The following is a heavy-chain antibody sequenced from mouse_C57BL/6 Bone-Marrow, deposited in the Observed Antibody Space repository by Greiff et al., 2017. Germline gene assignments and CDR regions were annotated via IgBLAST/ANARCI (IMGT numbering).Heavy chain of an antibody. Sequence: EVKLLESGPELVKPGASVKIPCKASGYTFTDYNMDWVKQSHGKSLEWIGDINPNNGGTIYNQKFKGKATLTVDKSSSTAYMELRSLTSEDTAVYYCARGRGLRYWYFDVWGTGTTVTVSS. CDR3: ARGRGLRYWYFDV. V-gene: IGHV1-18*01. D-gene: IGHD1-1*01. CDR1: GYTFTDYN. CDR2: INPNNGGT. J-gene: IGHJ1*03.